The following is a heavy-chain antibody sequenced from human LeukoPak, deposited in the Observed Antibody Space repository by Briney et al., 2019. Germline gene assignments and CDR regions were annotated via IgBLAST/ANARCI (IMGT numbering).Heavy chain of an antibody. CDR3: ARAGSYRGYFDY. V-gene: IGHV4-59*01. Sequence: SENLSLTCTVSGGSISSYYWSWIRQPPGKGLEWIGYIYYSGSTNYNPSLKSRVTISVDTSKNQFSLKLSSVTAADTAVYYCARAGSYRGYFDYWGQGTLVTVSS. J-gene: IGHJ4*02. D-gene: IGHD1-26*01. CDR2: IYYSGST. CDR1: GGSISSYY.